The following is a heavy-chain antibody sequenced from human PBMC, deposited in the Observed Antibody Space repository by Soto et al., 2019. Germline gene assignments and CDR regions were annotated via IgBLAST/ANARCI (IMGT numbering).Heavy chain of an antibody. V-gene: IGHV4-30-4*01. Sequence: QVQLQESGPGLVRPSQTLSLTCTVSGASIISLDYYWTWIRQPPGKGLEWIGHIYHTGATYYNPSLESRVFKPVNKSNNQSYMKLRSVTAADTAVFYCARGAVVSLVRGVMGGNRFDPWGQGTLVTFSS. CDR2: IYHTGAT. J-gene: IGHJ5*02. D-gene: IGHD3-10*01. CDR3: ARGAVVSLVRGVMGGNRFDP. CDR1: GASIISLDYY.